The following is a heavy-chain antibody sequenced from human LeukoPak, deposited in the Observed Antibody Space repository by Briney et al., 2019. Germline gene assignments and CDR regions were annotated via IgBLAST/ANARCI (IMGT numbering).Heavy chain of an antibody. D-gene: IGHD6-13*01. J-gene: IGHJ6*02. V-gene: IGHV3-21*01. CDR1: GFTFSSYS. CDR3: ARDPDSSSWYQGEYGMDV. Sequence: PGGSLRLSCAASGFTFSSYSMNWVRQAPGKGLEWVSSISSSSSYIYYADSVKGRFTISRDNSKNSLYLQMNSLRAEDTAVYYCARDPDSSSWYQGEYGMDVWGQGTTVTVSS. CDR2: ISSSSSYI.